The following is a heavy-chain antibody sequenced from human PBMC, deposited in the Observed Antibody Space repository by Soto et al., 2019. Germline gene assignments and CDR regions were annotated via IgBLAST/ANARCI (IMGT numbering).Heavy chain of an antibody. V-gene: IGHV3-48*01. CDR1: GFTFSSYS. CDR3: AREGFYYYYGMDV. Sequence: GGSLRLSCASSGFTFSSYSMNWVRQAPGKGLEWVSYISSSSSTIYYADSVKGRFTISRENAKNSLYLQMTSLRAEDTAVYYCAREGFYYYYGMDVWGQGTTVTVSS. CDR2: ISSSSSTI. J-gene: IGHJ6*02.